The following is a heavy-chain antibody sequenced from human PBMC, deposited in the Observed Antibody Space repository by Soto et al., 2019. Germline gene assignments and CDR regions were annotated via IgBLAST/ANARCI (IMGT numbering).Heavy chain of an antibody. CDR3: ARGGHVVVVTAALDY. Sequence: ASVKVSCKASGDTFTDYYIHWVRQAPGQGLEWMGTVNPSGGHTTYAQHFLGRVTMTRDTSTSTLYMELTSLTSDDTAIYYCARGGHVVVVTAALDYWGQGTRVTVSS. V-gene: IGHV1-46*01. CDR2: VNPSGGHT. J-gene: IGHJ4*02. D-gene: IGHD2-21*02. CDR1: GDTFTDYY.